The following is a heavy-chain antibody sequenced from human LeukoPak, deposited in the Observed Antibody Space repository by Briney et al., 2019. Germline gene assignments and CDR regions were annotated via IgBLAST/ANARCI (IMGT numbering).Heavy chain of an antibody. Sequence: GGSLRPSCAASGFTFSSYAMSWVRQAPGKGLEWVSAISGSGGSTYYADSAKGRFTISRDNSRNTLYLQMNSLRAEDTAVYYCAGRQLVRLADAFDIWGQGTMVTVSS. J-gene: IGHJ3*02. CDR2: ISGSGGST. D-gene: IGHD6-13*01. CDR1: GFTFSSYA. CDR3: AGRQLVRLADAFDI. V-gene: IGHV3-23*01.